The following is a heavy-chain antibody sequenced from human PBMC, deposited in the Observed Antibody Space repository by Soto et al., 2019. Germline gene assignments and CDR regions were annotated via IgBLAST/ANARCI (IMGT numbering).Heavy chain of an antibody. CDR3: ATAYCSSTSCSKAWFDP. J-gene: IGHJ5*02. D-gene: IGHD2-2*01. Sequence: ASVKVSCKVSGYTLTELSMHWVRQAPGKGLEWMGGFDPEDGETIYAQKFQGRVTMTEDTPTDTAYMELSSLRSEDTAVYYCATAYCSSTSCSKAWFDPWGQGTLVTVSS. CDR1: GYTLTELS. CDR2: FDPEDGET. V-gene: IGHV1-24*01.